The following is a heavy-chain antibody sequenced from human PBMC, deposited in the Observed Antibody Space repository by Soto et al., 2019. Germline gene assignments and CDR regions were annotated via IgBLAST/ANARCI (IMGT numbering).Heavy chain of an antibody. Sequence: GGSLRLSCAVSGFTLRNFAMNWVRQAPGKGLEWVSVISASGGEIYYADSVKGRFTISRDDSKDTLYLQMNSLRGEDTAIYYCAKGFGSSSYSPVAYWGQGTLVTVSS. V-gene: IGHV3-23*01. CDR2: ISASGGEI. J-gene: IGHJ4*02. CDR1: GFTLRNFA. D-gene: IGHD2-15*01. CDR3: AKGFGSSSYSPVAY.